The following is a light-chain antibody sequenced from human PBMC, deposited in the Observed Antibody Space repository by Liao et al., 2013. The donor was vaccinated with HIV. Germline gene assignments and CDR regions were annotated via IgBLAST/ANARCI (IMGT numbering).Light chain of an antibody. Sequence: SYELTLPPSVSVAPGKTARITCGGNNIGSKSVHWYQQKPGQAPVLVIYYDSDRPSGIPERFSGSNSGNTATLTISRVEAGDEADYYCQVWDSTSDHPGYVFGTGTKVTVL. J-gene: IGLJ1*01. CDR2: YDS. CDR3: QVWDSTSDHPGYV. V-gene: IGLV3-21*01. CDR1: NIGSKS.